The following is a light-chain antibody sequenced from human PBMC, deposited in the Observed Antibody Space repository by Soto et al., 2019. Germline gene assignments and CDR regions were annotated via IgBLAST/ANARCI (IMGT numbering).Light chain of an antibody. CDR3: QKYYDAPLT. CDR1: QDINIY. V-gene: IGKV1-27*01. CDR2: AAS. Sequence: DIQMTQSPSSLSASVGDRVTITCRAGQDINIYLAWYQQKPGKVPKLLISAASTLQSGVPSRFSGSGSGTYFTITISSLQPEDVVTYYCQKYYDAPLTFGGGTKRE. J-gene: IGKJ4*01.